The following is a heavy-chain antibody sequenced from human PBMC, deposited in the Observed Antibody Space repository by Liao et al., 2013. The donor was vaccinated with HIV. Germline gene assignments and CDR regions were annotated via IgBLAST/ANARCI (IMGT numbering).Heavy chain of an antibody. J-gene: IGHJ4*02. CDR1: GGSISSGDYY. CDR3: ARVNRDFWSGYYFDN. V-gene: IGHV4-30-4*01. CDR2: ISYSGDT. Sequence: QVQLQESGPGLVKPSQTLSLTCSVSGGSISSGDYYWSWIRQPPGKGLEWIGYISYSGDTYYNPSLKSRITISADTSKNQFSLRLTSVTAADTAVYYCARVNRDFWSGYYFDNWGQGTLVTVSS. D-gene: IGHD3-3*01.